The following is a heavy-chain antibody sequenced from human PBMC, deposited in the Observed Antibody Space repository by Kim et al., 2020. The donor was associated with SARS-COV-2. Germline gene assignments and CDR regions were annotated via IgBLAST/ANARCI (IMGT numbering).Heavy chain of an antibody. V-gene: IGHV1-2*06. Sequence: ASVKVSCKASGYTFSNFFMNWVRQAPGQGLEWVGRFNPTTGDTKFAQKFQGRVTMARDTSISTAYMELTNLKSDDTAVYYCARGREVKFVLESTMDVWGQGTTVTVSS. CDR3: ARGREVKFVLESTMDV. J-gene: IGHJ6*02. CDR2: FNPTTGDT. CDR1: GYTFSNFF. D-gene: IGHD3-16*01.